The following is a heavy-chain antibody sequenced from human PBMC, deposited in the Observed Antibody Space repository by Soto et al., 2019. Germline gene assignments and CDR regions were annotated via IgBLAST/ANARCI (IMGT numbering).Heavy chain of an antibody. J-gene: IGHJ4*02. CDR3: GKVLVGATGHTDSDS. Sequence: SETLSLTCPVSGGSIYRSGSYWGWIRQPPGRGLEWIGNIDHNGVTYSNPSLKSRVTISRDTSKNQFSLKLTSVTAANTALYYCGKVLVGATGHTDSDSWGPGTLVTVSS. V-gene: IGHV4-39*01. D-gene: IGHD2-15*01. CDR1: GGSIYRSGSY. CDR2: IDHNGVT.